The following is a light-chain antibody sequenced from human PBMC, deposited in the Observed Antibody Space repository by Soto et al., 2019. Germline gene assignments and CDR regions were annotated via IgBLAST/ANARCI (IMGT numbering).Light chain of an antibody. CDR3: EAWDDSLSGCVI. CDR1: RSNIGSNT. Sequence: QSVLTQPPSASGTPGRSVTISCSGSRSNIGSNTVTWYQQVPGTAPKLLIYSTNQRPSGVPDRFSASKSGTSASLTISGLQSEDEADYYCEAWDDSLSGCVIFGGGTKVTVL. J-gene: IGLJ2*01. CDR2: STN. V-gene: IGLV1-44*01.